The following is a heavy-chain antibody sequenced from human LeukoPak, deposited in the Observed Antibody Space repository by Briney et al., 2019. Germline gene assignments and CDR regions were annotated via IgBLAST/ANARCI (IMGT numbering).Heavy chain of an antibody. CDR1: GGSISSGSYY. D-gene: IGHD3-16*02. CDR3: ARDLLDDYVWGSYPLD. J-gene: IGHJ4*02. Sequence: PSETLSLTCTVSGGSISSGSYYWSWIRQPAGKGLEWIGRIYTSGSTNYNPSLKSRVTISVDTSKNQFSLKLSSVTAADAAVYYCARDLLDDYVWGSYPLDWGQGTLVTVSS. V-gene: IGHV4-61*02. CDR2: IYTSGST.